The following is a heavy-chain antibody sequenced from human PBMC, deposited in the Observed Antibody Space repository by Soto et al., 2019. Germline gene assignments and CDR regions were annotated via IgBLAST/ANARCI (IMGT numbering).Heavy chain of an antibody. CDR2: INPGNGDT. D-gene: IGHD2-2*02. J-gene: IGHJ6*02. V-gene: IGHV1-3*01. CDR3: ARAYCSSTSCYTGSYYYYYGMDV. CDR1: GYSFTKYG. Sequence: ASVKVSCKTSGYSFTKYGLHWVRQAPGQRLEWMGWINPGNGDTKYSQKFRGRVTITRDTSASTAYMELSSLRSEDTAVYYCARAYCSSTSCYTGSYYYYYGMDVWGQGTTVTVSS.